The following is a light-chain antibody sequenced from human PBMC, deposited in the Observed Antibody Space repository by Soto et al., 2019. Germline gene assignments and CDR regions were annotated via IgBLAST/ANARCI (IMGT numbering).Light chain of an antibody. J-gene: IGLJ2*01. CDR2: EGS. CDR3: CSYAGSSTFVV. Sequence: QSVLTQPRSVSGSPGQSITISCTGTSSDVGSYNLVSWYQQHPGKAPKLMIYEGSKRPSGVSNRFSGSKSGNTASLTISGLQAEDEADYYCCSYAGSSTFVVFGGGTKVTVL. CDR1: SSDVGSYNL. V-gene: IGLV2-23*01.